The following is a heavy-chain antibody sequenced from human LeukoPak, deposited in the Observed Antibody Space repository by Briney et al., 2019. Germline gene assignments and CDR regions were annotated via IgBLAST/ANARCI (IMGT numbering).Heavy chain of an antibody. V-gene: IGHV1-69*04. D-gene: IGHD3-3*01. CDR1: GGTFSSYA. CDR2: IIPILGIA. J-gene: IGHJ6*03. CDR3: ARVPVGVVINYYYYYMDV. Sequence: GASVKVSCKASGGTFSSYAISWVRQAPGQGLEWMGRIIPILGIANYAQKFQGRVTITADKSTSTAYMELSSLRSDDTAVYYCARVPVGVVINYYYYYMDVWGKGTTVTVSS.